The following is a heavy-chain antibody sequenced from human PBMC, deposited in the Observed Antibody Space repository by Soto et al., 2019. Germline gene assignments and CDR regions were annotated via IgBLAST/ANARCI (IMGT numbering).Heavy chain of an antibody. CDR2: IYPGDSDT. D-gene: IGHD4-17*01. V-gene: IGHV5-51*01. J-gene: IGHJ6*02. CDR1: GYSFTSYW. Sequence: SGESLKISCQGSGYSFTSYWIGWVRQMPGKGLEWMGIIYPGDSDTRYSPSFQGQVTISADKSISTAYLQWSSLKASDTAMYYCARQSPTTVTKDYYYYGMDVWGQGTTVTVSS. CDR3: ARQSPTTVTKDYYYYGMDV.